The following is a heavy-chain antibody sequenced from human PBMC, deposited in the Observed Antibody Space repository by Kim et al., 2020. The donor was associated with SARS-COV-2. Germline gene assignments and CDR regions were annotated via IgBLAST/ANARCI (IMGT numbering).Heavy chain of an antibody. Sequence: GGSLRLSCAASGFTFSSYSMNWVRQAPGKGLEWVSSISSSSSYIYYADSVKGRFTISRDNAKNSLYLQMNSLRAEDTAVYYCARVSSGYYYDSSGYFAFDIWGQGTMVTVSS. CDR1: GFTFSSYS. D-gene: IGHD3-22*01. CDR2: ISSSSSYI. J-gene: IGHJ3*02. V-gene: IGHV3-21*01. CDR3: ARVSSGYYYDSSGYFAFDI.